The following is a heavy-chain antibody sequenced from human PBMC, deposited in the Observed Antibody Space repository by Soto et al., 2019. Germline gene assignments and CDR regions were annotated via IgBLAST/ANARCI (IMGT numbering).Heavy chain of an antibody. D-gene: IGHD5-12*01. Sequence: GGSLRLSCAASGFTFSSYAMSWVRQAPEKGLEWVSSISGGGGSTYYADSVKGRFTISRDNSKNKLYLQMNSLRAEDTAVYSCANDRGYILMLLDAIDVWGQGNTVTVSS. J-gene: IGHJ6*02. CDR1: GFTFSSYA. CDR2: ISGGGGST. CDR3: ANDRGYILMLLDAIDV. V-gene: IGHV3-23*01.